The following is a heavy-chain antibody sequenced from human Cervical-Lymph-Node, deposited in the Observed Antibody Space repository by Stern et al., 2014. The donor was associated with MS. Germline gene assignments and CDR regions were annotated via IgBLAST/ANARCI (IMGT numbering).Heavy chain of an antibody. D-gene: IGHD3-3*01. V-gene: IGHV3-7*01. Sequence: EVQLVESGGGLVQPEGSLRLSCAASGFTLSNHWMTWVRQAPGKGLEWVANIKYDGSERYYVDSVRGRFSISRDNANNSLGLQMSGLRAEDTAVYYCVRVSSDFWGGPRAFDLWGHGTLVTVSS. CDR1: GFTLSNHW. CDR2: IKYDGSER. CDR3: VRVSSDFWGGPRAFDL. J-gene: IGHJ3*01.